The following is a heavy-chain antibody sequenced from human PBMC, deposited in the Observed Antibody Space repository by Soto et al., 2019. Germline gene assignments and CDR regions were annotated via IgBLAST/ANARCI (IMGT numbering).Heavy chain of an antibody. V-gene: IGHV3-23*01. CDR1: GLTFGSRA. CDR2: ITDTGGDA. Sequence: GSLRLSCVASGLTFGSRAMSWVRQAPGEGLQWVSTITDTGGDAKYADSVRGRFVISRDNSKKILYLQMTSLTAEDSAMYFCARGSTDSYPGSRIFDFWCRGTLVTVSS. CDR3: ARGSTDSYPGSRIFDF. J-gene: IGHJ4*02. D-gene: IGHD3-10*01.